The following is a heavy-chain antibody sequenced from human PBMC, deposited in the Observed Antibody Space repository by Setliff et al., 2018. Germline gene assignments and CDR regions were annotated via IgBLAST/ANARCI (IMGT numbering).Heavy chain of an antibody. CDR2: IDTNTGNP. CDR1: GYTFTRYA. Sequence: ASVKVSCKASGYTFTRYAMNWVRQAPGQGLEWMGWIDTNTGNPTYAQDFTGRFVFSLDTSVSTAYLQISSLKAEDTAVYYCARDLWFLDYDSGAHAFDIWGQGTMVTVSS. CDR3: ARDLWFLDYDSGAHAFDI. J-gene: IGHJ3*02. V-gene: IGHV7-4-1*02. D-gene: IGHD3-22*01.